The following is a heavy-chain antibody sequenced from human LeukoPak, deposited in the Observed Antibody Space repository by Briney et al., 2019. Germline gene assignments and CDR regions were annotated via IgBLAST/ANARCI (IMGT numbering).Heavy chain of an antibody. Sequence: ASVKVSCKASGCTFTSYDINWVRQATGQGLEWMGWMNPNSGNTGYAQKFQGRVTMTRNTSISTAYMELSSPRSEDTAVYYCARLDDYVWGSYRYGDSGAFDIWGQGTMVTVSS. CDR1: GCTFTSYD. V-gene: IGHV1-8*01. CDR3: ARLDDYVWGSYRYGDSGAFDI. D-gene: IGHD3-16*02. J-gene: IGHJ3*02. CDR2: MNPNSGNT.